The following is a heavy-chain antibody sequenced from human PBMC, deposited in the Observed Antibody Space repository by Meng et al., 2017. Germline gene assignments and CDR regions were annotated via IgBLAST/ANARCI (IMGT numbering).Heavy chain of an antibody. D-gene: IGHD2-2*01. CDR2: IIPIFGTA. Sequence: SVMVSCKASAGSFSSYAISWVRQAPGKGVEWMGGIIPIFGTANYAQKFQGRVTITADDSTSTAYMGLSSLRSEDTAVYYCSRAPPRGYCSSTSCYDWFDPWGQGTLVTVSS. CDR3: SRAPPRGYCSSTSCYDWFDP. V-gene: IGHV1-69*13. J-gene: IGHJ5*02. CDR1: AGSFSSYA.